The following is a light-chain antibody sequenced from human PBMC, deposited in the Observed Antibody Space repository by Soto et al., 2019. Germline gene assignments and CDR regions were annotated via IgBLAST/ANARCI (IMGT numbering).Light chain of an antibody. CDR2: DAS. CDR1: QNVYNN. J-gene: IGKJ4*01. Sequence: EIVMTQSPATLSVSPGEGATLSCKASQNVYNNLAWYQQRPGQPPRLLIYDASTRATGISARFSGSGYGTEFTLTISSLQSEDFAVYFCQQCRHWPLTFGVGTKVDIK. V-gene: IGKV3-15*01. CDR3: QQCRHWPLT.